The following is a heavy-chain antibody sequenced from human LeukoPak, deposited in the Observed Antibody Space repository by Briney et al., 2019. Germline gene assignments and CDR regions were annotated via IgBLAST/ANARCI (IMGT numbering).Heavy chain of an antibody. V-gene: IGHV3-11*01. J-gene: IGHJ4*02. CDR3: AREMEGDYGSGTFFDH. Sequence: GGAVRLSCVASDFVLRDYYMSWMGPAPGKGVDWISYISSGGSTISHADSVRGPVTISRDNAKNSLYLQMNTLRAENTAVYYCAREMEGDYGSGTFFDHWGQGNMVTVSS. CDR1: DFVLRDYY. CDR2: ISSGGSTI. D-gene: IGHD3-10*01.